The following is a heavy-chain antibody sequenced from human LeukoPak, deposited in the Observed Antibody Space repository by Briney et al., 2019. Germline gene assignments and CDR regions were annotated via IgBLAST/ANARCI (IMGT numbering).Heavy chain of an antibody. J-gene: IGHJ4*02. Sequence: GGSLRLSCAASGFSVTGFYMNWVRQAPGKGLEWVSRINGDGSSSTYADSVKGRFTISRDAAENTVQLQMDSLRTQDTAVYYCARSPSGWSWFDNWGQGLLVTVSS. CDR3: ARSPSGWSWFDN. CDR1: GFSVTGFY. CDR2: INGDGSSS. V-gene: IGHV3-74*01. D-gene: IGHD6-19*01.